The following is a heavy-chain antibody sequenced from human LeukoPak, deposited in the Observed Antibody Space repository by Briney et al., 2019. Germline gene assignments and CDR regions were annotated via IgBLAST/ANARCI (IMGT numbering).Heavy chain of an antibody. CDR1: GGSISSSSYY. D-gene: IGHD2/OR15-2a*01. V-gene: IGHV4-39*01. CDR3: ARHYGGYFRWFDP. CDR2: IYYSGST. Sequence: SETLSLTCTVSGGSISSSSYYWGWIRQPPGKGLEWIGSIYYSGSTYYNPSLKSRVTISVDTSKNQFSLKLSSVTAADTAVYYCARHYGGYFRWFDPWGQGTLVTVSS. J-gene: IGHJ5*02.